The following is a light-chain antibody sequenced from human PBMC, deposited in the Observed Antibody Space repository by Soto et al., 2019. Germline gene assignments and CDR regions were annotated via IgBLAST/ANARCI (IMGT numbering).Light chain of an antibody. CDR1: QDISTY. Sequence: DIQMTQSPSSLSAFVGDRVTITCQASQDISTYVNWYQQKPGKTPNLLIYAASNLETRVPSRFSGSGSETKFTLTISRLQSEDIGTYYCQQYDNLPVTFGPGTKVNVK. V-gene: IGKV1-33*01. CDR2: AAS. J-gene: IGKJ3*01. CDR3: QQYDNLPVT.